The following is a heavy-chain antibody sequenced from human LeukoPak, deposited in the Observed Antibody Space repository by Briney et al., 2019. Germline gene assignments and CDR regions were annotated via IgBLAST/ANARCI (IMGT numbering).Heavy chain of an antibody. Sequence: PSETLSLTCTGSGGSISSSSYYWGWIRQPPGKGLEWIGSIYYSGSTYYNPSLKSRVTISVDTSKNQFSLKLSSVTAADTAVYYCARHPPVNWFDPWGQGTLVTVSS. CDR1: GGSISSSSYY. J-gene: IGHJ5*02. CDR2: IYYSGST. V-gene: IGHV4-39*01. CDR3: ARHPPVNWFDP.